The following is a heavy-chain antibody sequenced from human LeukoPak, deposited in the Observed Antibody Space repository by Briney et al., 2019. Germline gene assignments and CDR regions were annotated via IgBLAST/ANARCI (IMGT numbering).Heavy chain of an antibody. CDR2: INPSGGGT. CDR1: GYTFTSYY. D-gene: IGHD6-13*01. J-gene: IGHJ4*02. Sequence: ASVKVSCKASGYTFTSYYIHWVRQAPGQGLEWMGIINPSGGGTTYAQKFQGRVTMTSDASTSTVYMELSSLRSEDTAVYYCARETDIAAAANYFDYWGQGTLATVSS. CDR3: ARETDIAAAANYFDY. V-gene: IGHV1-46*01.